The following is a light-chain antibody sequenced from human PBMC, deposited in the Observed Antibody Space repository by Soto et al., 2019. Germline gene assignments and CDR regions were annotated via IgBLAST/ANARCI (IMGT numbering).Light chain of an antibody. CDR1: QSVGGN. V-gene: IGKV3-15*01. Sequence: DIVMTQSPATLSVSPGERVTLSCRASQSVGGNVAWYQQRPGQGPRLLISGASTRATGIPPRFSGSGSGTEFTLSIRSLQSEDFAVYHCQQYHDWPPLTFSGGTTVEIK. J-gene: IGKJ4*01. CDR2: GAS. CDR3: QQYHDWPPLT.